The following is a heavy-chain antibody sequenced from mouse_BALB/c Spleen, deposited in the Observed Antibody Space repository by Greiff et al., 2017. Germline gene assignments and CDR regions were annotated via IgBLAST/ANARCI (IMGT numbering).Heavy chain of an antibody. Sequence: EVQLQESGGGLVQPGGSLKLSCAASGFTFSSYGMSWVRQTPDKRLELVATINSNGGSTYYPDSVKGRFTISRDNAKNTLYLQMSSLKSEDTAMYYCAREGRRAWFAYWGQGTLVTVSA. CDR1: GFTFSSYG. V-gene: IGHV5-6-3*01. CDR3: AREGRRAWFAY. CDR2: INSNGGST. J-gene: IGHJ3*01.